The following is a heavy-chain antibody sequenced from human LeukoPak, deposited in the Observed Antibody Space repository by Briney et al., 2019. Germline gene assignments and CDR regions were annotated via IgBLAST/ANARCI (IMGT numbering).Heavy chain of an antibody. CDR1: GFTFSRHW. CDR3: ATSGWYGNDDH. CDR2: INKDGSAR. J-gene: IGHJ4*02. Sequence: GGSLRLSCAASGFTFSRHWMHWVRQAPGKGLVWVSRINKDGSARNYADSVKGRFTISRDNAMNTLFLQMDSLRAEDTAVYYCATSGWYGNDDHWGQGTLVTVSS. V-gene: IGHV3-74*01. D-gene: IGHD6-19*01.